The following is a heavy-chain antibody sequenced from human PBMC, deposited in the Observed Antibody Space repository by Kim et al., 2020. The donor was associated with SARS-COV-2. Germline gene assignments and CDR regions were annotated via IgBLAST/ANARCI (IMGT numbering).Heavy chain of an antibody. CDR3: ARDDCSGGSCYDGHLAFDI. D-gene: IGHD2-15*01. CDR1: GFTFSSYG. J-gene: IGHJ3*02. V-gene: IGHV3-33*01. CDR2: IWYDGSNK. Sequence: GGSLRLSCAASGFTFSSYGMHWVRQAPGKGLEWVAVIWYDGSNKYYADSVKGRFTISRDNSKNTLYLQMNSLRAEDTAVYYCARDDCSGGSCYDGHLAFDIWGQGTMVTVSS.